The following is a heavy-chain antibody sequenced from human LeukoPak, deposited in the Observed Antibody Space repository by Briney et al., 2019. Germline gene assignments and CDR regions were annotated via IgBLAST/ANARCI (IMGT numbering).Heavy chain of an antibody. CDR1: GFIFSSYE. D-gene: IGHD2-2*01. J-gene: IGHJ4*02. Sequence: GGSLRLSCAASGFIFSSYEMNWVRQAPGKGLEWVSYISSRGSPIYYADSVKGRFTISRDNAKNSLYLQMNSLRAEDTAVYYCARKYCSSTSCLFDYWGQGTLVTVSS. V-gene: IGHV3-48*03. CDR3: ARKYCSSTSCLFDY. CDR2: ISSRGSPI.